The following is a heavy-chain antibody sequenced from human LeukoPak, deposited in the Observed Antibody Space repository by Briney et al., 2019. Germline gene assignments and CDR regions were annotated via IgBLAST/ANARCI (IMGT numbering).Heavy chain of an antibody. CDR3: AKDPPRQHQWLARPFNWFDP. V-gene: IGHV3-23*01. Sequence: PGGSLRLSCAASGFTFSSYGMHWVRQAPGKGLEWVSAISGSGGSTYYADSVKGRFTISRDNSKNTLYLQMNSLRAEDTAVYYCAKDPPRQHQWLARPFNWFDPWGQGTLVTVSS. J-gene: IGHJ5*02. CDR2: ISGSGGST. D-gene: IGHD6-19*01. CDR1: GFTFSSYG.